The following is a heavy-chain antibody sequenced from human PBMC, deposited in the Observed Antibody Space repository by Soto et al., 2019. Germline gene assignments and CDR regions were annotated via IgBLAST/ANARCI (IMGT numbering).Heavy chain of an antibody. Sequence: ASVKVSCKASGYPFTSYYVHWVRQAPGQGLEWMGFINPSRGSTSYAQKFQGRVTMTRDTSTSTVYMEVSSLRSEDTAVYYCAREMYTTRGSPFDYWGQRTLVTVSS. D-gene: IGHD3-16*01. CDR3: AREMYTTRGSPFDY. CDR2: INPSRGST. J-gene: IGHJ4*02. V-gene: IGHV1-46*01. CDR1: GYPFTSYY.